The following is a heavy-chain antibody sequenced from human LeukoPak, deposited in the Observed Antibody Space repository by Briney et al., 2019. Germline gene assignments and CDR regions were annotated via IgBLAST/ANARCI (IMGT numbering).Heavy chain of an antibody. Sequence: GGSLRLSCAASGFTFSSSRMSWVRQAPGKGLEWVANIKQDGSEKYYVDSVKGRFTISRDNAKNLLYLQMNSLRAEDTAVYYSARDFYSNVDYWGQGTLVTVSS. D-gene: IGHD4-11*01. CDR1: GFTFSSSR. CDR3: ARDFYSNVDY. CDR2: IKQDGSEK. V-gene: IGHV3-7*01. J-gene: IGHJ4*02.